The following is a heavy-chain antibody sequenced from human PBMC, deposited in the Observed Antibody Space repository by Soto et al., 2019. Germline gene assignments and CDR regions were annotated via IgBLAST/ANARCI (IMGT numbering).Heavy chain of an antibody. V-gene: IGHV4-39*01. J-gene: IGHJ5*02. CDR3: ARLAMPVVGHRWFAP. CDR2: IYYSGAT. D-gene: IGHD2-15*01. CDR1: GGSISSSDYY. Sequence: LQLQESGPGLVKPSETLSLTCTVSGGSISSSDYYWAWVRQPPGKGLEWIGSIYYSGATYYNPFLKSRVTIAVDTSRDQVCLELRSVTAAVTAMFYCARLAMPVVGHRWFAPWGQGILVTVS.